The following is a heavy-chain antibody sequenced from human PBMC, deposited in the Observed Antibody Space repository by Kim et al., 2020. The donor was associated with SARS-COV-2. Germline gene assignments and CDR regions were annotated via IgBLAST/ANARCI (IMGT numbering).Heavy chain of an antibody. Sequence: ASVKVSCKASGYTFTSYFVHWVRQAPGQGLEWMGIIFPSGGGTQYAQKFQGTVAMTRDTSTSTVYMELSSLRSEDTAVYYCAREWPNSYYFDYWGQGTLVTVSS. CDR3: AREWPNSYYFDY. CDR2: IFPSGGGT. CDR1: GYTFTSYF. D-gene: IGHD2-21*01. V-gene: IGHV1-46*01. J-gene: IGHJ4*02.